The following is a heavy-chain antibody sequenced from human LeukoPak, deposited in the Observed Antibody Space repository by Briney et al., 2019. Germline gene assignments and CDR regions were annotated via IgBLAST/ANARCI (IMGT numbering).Heavy chain of an antibody. CDR1: GXILSGYW. CDR3: ARDYFMDV. V-gene: IGHV3-7*05. Sequence: GGSLRLSCAASGXILSGYWMTWVRQAPGKGLEWVANTKEDDSEKYYGDSVTGRFTISRDSVRNSLYLQMSSLRVEDTAVYYCARDYFMDVWGQGTTVTVSS. CDR2: TKEDDSEK. D-gene: IGHD2/OR15-2a*01. J-gene: IGHJ6*02.